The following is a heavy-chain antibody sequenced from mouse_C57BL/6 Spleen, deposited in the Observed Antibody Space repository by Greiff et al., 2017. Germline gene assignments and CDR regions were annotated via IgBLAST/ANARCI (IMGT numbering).Heavy chain of an antibody. V-gene: IGHV2-6-1*01. Sequence: QVQLQQSGPGLVAPSQSLSITCTVSGFSLTSYGVHWVRQPPGTGLEWLVVIWSDGSTTYNSALKSRLSISKDNSKSQVFLKMNSLQTDDTAMYYCARHGDYGSSWYFDVWGTGTTVTVSS. J-gene: IGHJ1*03. CDR1: GFSLTSYG. D-gene: IGHD1-1*01. CDR3: ARHGDYGSSWYFDV. CDR2: IWSDGST.